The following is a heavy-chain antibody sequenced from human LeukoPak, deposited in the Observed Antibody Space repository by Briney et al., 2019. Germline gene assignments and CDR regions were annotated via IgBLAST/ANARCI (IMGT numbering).Heavy chain of an antibody. CDR3: ASLKGLFDYFDY. V-gene: IGHV3-53*01. D-gene: IGHD3-22*01. CDR2: LYNAGST. J-gene: IGHJ4*02. Sequence: PGGSLRLSCVASGFIVSNNYMSWVRQAPGKGLEWDSVLYNAGSTYYADSVKGRFTISRDNSKNTLCLQMYSLRAEDTAVYYCASLKGLFDYFDYWGQGILVTVYS. CDR1: GFIVSNNY.